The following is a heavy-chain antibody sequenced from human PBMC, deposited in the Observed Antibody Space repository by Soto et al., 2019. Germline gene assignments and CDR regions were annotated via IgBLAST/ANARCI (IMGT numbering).Heavy chain of an antibody. CDR1: GGTFSSYA. J-gene: IGHJ4*02. V-gene: IGHV1-69*01. CDR2: IIPIFGTA. CDR3: ARDPVGATVMWAEGFDY. Sequence: QVQLVQSGAEVKKPGSSVKVSCKASGGTFSSYAISWVRQAPGQGLEWMGGIIPIFGTANYAQKFQGRVTSTADESTSTAYMELSSLRSEDTAVYYCARDPVGATVMWAEGFDYWGQGTLVTVSS. D-gene: IGHD1-26*01.